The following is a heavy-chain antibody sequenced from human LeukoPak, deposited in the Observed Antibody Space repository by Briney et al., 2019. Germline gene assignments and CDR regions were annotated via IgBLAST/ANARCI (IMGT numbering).Heavy chain of an antibody. CDR3: AKKAQYNGNYPLDY. CDR2: TSDRGDYT. Sequence: GGSLRLSCAASGYTFTSYSMSWVRQAPGKGLEWVSGTSDRGDYTYYADSVKGRFTISRDNSKNTLYLQMNSLRAEDTALYFCAKKAQYNGNYPLDYWGQGTLVTVSS. V-gene: IGHV3-23*01. D-gene: IGHD1-26*01. J-gene: IGHJ4*02. CDR1: GYTFTSYS.